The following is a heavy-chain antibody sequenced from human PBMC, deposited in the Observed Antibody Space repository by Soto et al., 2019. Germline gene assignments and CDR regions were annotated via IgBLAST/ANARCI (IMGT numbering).Heavy chain of an antibody. Sequence: QVQLVQSGAEVKKPGSSVKVSCKASGGTFSSYAISWVRQAPGQGLEWMGGIIPIFGTANYAQKFQGRVTITADESTSTAYMELSILRSEDTAVYYCARGDYYDSSGYPYYFDYWGQGTLVTVSS. J-gene: IGHJ4*02. CDR3: ARGDYYDSSGYPYYFDY. D-gene: IGHD3-22*01. CDR1: GGTFSSYA. V-gene: IGHV1-69*01. CDR2: IIPIFGTA.